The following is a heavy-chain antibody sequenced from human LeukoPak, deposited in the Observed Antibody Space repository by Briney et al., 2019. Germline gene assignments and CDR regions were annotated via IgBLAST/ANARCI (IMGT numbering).Heavy chain of an antibody. Sequence: ASVKVSCKASGYTFASYYMHWVRQGPGQGLEWMGIINPSGGSTSYAQKFQGRVTMTRDTSTSTVYMELSSLRSEDTAVYYCARSDGGYCSGGSCLNWFDPWGQGTLVTVSS. V-gene: IGHV1-46*01. CDR2: INPSGGST. J-gene: IGHJ5*02. D-gene: IGHD2-15*01. CDR3: ARSDGGYCSGGSCLNWFDP. CDR1: GYTFASYY.